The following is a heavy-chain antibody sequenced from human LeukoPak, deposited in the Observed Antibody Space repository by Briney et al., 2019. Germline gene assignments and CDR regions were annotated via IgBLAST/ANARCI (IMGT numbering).Heavy chain of an antibody. V-gene: IGHV3-23*01. CDR1: GYTFSTYA. Sequence: GGTLRLSCAASGYTFSTYAITWVRHAPAKGLEWVSSISGNGDSTHYEDSARGRFTVSRDNSKNTLCLKMNSLRDEDTAVYYCAKFMKLGSYTSRWNAVDIWGQGTMVTV. CDR2: ISGNGDST. D-gene: IGHD3-10*01. J-gene: IGHJ3*02. CDR3: AKFMKLGSYTSRWNAVDI.